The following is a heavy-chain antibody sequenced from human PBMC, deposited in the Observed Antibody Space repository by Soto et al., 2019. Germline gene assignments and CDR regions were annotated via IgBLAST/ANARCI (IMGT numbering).Heavy chain of an antibody. J-gene: IGHJ4*02. CDR1: GFRFDDYA. Sequence: GGSLRLSCRASGFRFDDYAMHWVRQAPGKGLEWVAGIIWNSEAIDYAESVRGRFTISRGNAENSVFLQMDSLSPEDTALYYCTRDDQGIATSGTPILGSWGQGTPVTVSS. D-gene: IGHD6-13*01. V-gene: IGHV3-9*01. CDR2: IIWNSEAI. CDR3: TRDDQGIATSGTPILGS.